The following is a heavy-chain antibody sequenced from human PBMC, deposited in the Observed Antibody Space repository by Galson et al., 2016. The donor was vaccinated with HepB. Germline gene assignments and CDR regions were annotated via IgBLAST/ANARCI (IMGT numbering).Heavy chain of an antibody. CDR2: IYARGIA. V-gene: IGHV4-61*02. Sequence: TLSPTCPFSGGTISSYDLYWSWIRQPAGKGLEWIGRIYARGIAHYNPSLKSRVPMSIDTSKDQVSLKLTSVTAADTAVYYWAREFTYWGQGTLVTVSS. J-gene: IGHJ4*02. CDR1: GGTISSYDLY. CDR3: AREFTY.